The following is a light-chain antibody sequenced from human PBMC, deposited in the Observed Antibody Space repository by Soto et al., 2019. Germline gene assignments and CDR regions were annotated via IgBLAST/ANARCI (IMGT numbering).Light chain of an antibody. J-gene: IGKJ2*01. CDR3: QQYGSSPPYT. CDR2: GAS. Sequence: EIVLTQSPGTLSLSPGERATLSCRASQSVSSSYLAWYQQKPGQAPGLLIYGASSRPTGIPDRFRGSGSGTDFTLTTSRVEPEDVAVYYCQQYGSSPPYTFGRGPKVEIK. CDR1: QSVSSSY. V-gene: IGKV3-20*01.